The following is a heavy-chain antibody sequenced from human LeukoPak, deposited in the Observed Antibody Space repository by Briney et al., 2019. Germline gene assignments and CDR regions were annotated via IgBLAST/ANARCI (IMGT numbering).Heavy chain of an antibody. CDR2: IYYSGST. J-gene: IGHJ6*03. D-gene: IGHD5-12*01. CDR3: ARTYRGYDFTSGDYYYMDV. V-gene: IGHV4-39*07. Sequence: PSETLSLTCTVSGGSISSSSYYWGWIRQPPGKGLEWIGSIYYSGSTYYNPSLKSRVTISVDTSKNQFSLKLSSVTTADTAVYYCARTYRGYDFTSGDYYYMDVWGKGTTVTVSS. CDR1: GGSISSSSYY.